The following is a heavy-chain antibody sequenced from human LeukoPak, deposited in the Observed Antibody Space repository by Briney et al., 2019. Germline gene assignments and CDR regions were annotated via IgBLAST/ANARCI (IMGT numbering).Heavy chain of an antibody. V-gene: IGHV3-30*03. D-gene: IGHD1-26*01. Sequence: GGSLRLSCAASGFTFNIYGMHRVRQAPGKGLEWVAVISYDGHNKYYADSVKGRFIVSRDNSKNTLYLHYCMRDQSGNYVGGDSWGQGILVAVSS. CDR2: ISYDGHNK. J-gene: IGHJ5*01. CDR3: S. CDR1: GFTFNIYG.